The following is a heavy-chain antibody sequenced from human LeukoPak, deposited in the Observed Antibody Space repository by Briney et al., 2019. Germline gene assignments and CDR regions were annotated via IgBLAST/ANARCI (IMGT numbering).Heavy chain of an antibody. Sequence: PGGSLRLSCAASGFPFSDYDMSWIRQAPGKGLEWVSYISSSDSRIYYADSVKDRFTISRDNTKNSLYLQMNSLRAEDTAVYYCATNIAARSFDYWGQGTLVTVSS. V-gene: IGHV3-11*04. CDR1: GFPFSDYD. CDR3: ATNIAARSFDY. J-gene: IGHJ4*02. CDR2: ISSSDSRI. D-gene: IGHD6-6*01.